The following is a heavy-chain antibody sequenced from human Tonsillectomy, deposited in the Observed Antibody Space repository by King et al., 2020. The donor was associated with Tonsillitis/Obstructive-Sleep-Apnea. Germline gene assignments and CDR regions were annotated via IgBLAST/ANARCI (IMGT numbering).Heavy chain of an antibody. CDR3: TRALPGVTAYYVYS. CDR2: IRSKEFGGTT. D-gene: IGHD3-16*01. CDR1: GFSLDNYG. J-gene: IGHJ4*02. V-gene: IGHV3-49*04. Sequence: VQLVESGGGLVQPGRSLRLSCTGFGFSLDNYGMNWVRQAPGKGLEWVGFIRSKEFGGTTEYAASVKGRFTISRDEYSTVAYLQMNSLRTGDTAQYYCTRALPGVTAYYVYSWGRGTVFTVSS.